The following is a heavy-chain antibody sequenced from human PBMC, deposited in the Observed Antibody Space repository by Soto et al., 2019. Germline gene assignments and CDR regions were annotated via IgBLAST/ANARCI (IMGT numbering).Heavy chain of an antibody. J-gene: IGHJ4*02. Sequence: EVQLLESGGGLVQPGGSLRLSCAASGVTFVNYAMNWVRQAPGKGLEWVATLSGSGTSTYYADPVKGRFTTSRDNSRNTLYLQMNSLRAEDTAVYYCAKGTSNGGWFNPYDYWGQGTLVTVSS. CDR2: LSGSGTST. V-gene: IGHV3-23*01. D-gene: IGHD6-19*01. CDR3: AKGTSNGGWFNPYDY. CDR1: GVTFVNYA.